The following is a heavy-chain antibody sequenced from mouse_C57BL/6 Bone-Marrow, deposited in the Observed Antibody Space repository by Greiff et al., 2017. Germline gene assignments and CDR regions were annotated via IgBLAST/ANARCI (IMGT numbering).Heavy chain of an antibody. CDR3: ARGGYYYGSRTGYYAMDY. V-gene: IGHV1-52*01. D-gene: IGHD1-1*01. Sequence: QVQLQQPGAELVGPGSSVKLSCKASGYTFTGSGLHWVKQGPIQGLEGIGNIDPSDIETHYNQKLKDKATLTVDKSSSTAYMQLSSLTSEDSAVYYCARGGYYYGSRTGYYAMDYWGQGPSGTVSS. CDR2: IDPSDIET. CDR1: GYTFTGSG. J-gene: IGHJ4*01.